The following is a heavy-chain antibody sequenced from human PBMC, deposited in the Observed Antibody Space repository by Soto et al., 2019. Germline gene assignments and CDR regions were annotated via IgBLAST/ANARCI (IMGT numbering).Heavy chain of an antibody. CDR3: ARGLGSSSSYGEYYFDY. CDR2: INHSGST. Sequence: SETLSLTCAVYGGSFSGYYWSWIRQPQGKGLEWIGEINHSGSTNYNPSLKSRVTISVDTSKNQFSLKLSSVTAADTAVYYCARGLGSSSSYGEYYFDYWGQGTLVTVSS. D-gene: IGHD6-6*01. J-gene: IGHJ4*02. V-gene: IGHV4-34*01. CDR1: GGSFSGYY.